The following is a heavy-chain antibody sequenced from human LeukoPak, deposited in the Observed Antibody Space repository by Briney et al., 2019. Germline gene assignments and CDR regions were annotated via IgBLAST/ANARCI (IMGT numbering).Heavy chain of an antibody. D-gene: IGHD6-19*01. CDR3: ARLVAVSFAHIDY. CDR2: IYYSGST. J-gene: IGHJ4*02. CDR1: GGSISSNNYY. V-gene: IGHV4-39*01. Sequence: SENLSLTCTVSGGSISSNNYYWGWIRQPPGKGLEWIGRIYYSGSTYYNPSLKSRVTVSVDTSKNQFSLKLTSVTAADTAVYYCARLVAVSFAHIDYWGQGTLATLSS.